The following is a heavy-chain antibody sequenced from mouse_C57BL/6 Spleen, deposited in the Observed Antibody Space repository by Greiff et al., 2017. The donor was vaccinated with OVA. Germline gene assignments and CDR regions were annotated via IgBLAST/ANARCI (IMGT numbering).Heavy chain of an antibody. Sequence: QVTLKVSGPGILQSSQTLSLTCSFSGFSLSTSGMGVSWLRPPSGKGLEWLAHIYWDDDKRYTPSLKSRLTISKDTARNQVCRKITSVDTADTATYYCARGGDAAWFAYWGQGTLVTVSA. CDR3: ARGGDAAWFAY. CDR1: GFSLSTSGMG. J-gene: IGHJ3*01. CDR2: IYWDDDK. V-gene: IGHV8-12*01.